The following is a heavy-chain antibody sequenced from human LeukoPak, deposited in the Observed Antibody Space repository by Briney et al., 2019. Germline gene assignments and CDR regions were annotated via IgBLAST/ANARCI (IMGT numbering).Heavy chain of an antibody. CDR2: ISYGGNNK. Sequence: PESSLSLSCAASSFTFSSYGMHGVRRAPGKGLEWVAVISYGGNNKLYADSEKGRFPIHRDSSKDTLYLQINSLSAEDTALYYCARRMAVAGMDVWGLGNTVTVSS. D-gene: IGHD6-19*01. J-gene: IGHJ6*02. CDR3: ARRMAVAGMDV. V-gene: IGHV3-30*03. CDR1: SFTFSSYG.